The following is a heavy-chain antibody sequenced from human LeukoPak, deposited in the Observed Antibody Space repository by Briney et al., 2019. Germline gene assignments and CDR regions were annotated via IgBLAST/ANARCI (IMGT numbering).Heavy chain of an antibody. CDR1: GFTFSSYA. J-gene: IGHJ2*01. CDR3: AKGGYSSGWTPPYWYFDL. V-gene: IGHV3-23*01. Sequence: GGSLRLSCAASGFTFSSYAMNWVRQAPGKGLEWVSAISGSGGSTYYADSVKGRFTISRDNSKNTLYLQMNSLRTEDTAVYYCAKGGYSSGWTPPYWYFDLWGRGTLVTVSS. D-gene: IGHD6-19*01. CDR2: ISGSGGST.